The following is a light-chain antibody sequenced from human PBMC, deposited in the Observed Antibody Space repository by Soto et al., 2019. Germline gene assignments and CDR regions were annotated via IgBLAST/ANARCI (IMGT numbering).Light chain of an antibody. Sequence: QSVLTQPPSASETPGQRVTISCSGSSSNIGSNYVYWYQQLPGTAPKLLIYNNNQRPSGVPDRFSGSKSGTSASLAISGLRSEDEADYYCTAWDDSLSGLYVFGTGTKLTVL. V-gene: IGLV1-47*01. CDR1: SSNIGSNY. J-gene: IGLJ1*01. CDR3: TAWDDSLSGLYV. CDR2: NNN.